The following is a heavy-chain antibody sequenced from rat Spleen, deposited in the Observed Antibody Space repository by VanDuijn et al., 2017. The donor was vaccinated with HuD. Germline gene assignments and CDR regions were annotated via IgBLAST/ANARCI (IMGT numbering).Heavy chain of an antibody. CDR1: GFTFSNYD. D-gene: IGHD1-9*01. CDR2: ISPRGGST. Sequence: EVQLVESGGGLVQPGRSMKLSCAASGFTFSNYDMAWVRQAPTKGLEWVASISPRGGSTYYGDSVKGRFTISRDNAKSTLYLQMNSLRSEDTATYYCARRHYGYTDYFDYWGQGVMVTVSS. V-gene: IGHV5-25*01. CDR3: ARRHYGYTDYFDY. J-gene: IGHJ2*01.